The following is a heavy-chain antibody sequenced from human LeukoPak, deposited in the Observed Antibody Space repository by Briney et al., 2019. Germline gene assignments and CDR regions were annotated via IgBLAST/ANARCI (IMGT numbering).Heavy chain of an antibody. CDR2: IYYSGRT. D-gene: IGHD3-3*01. V-gene: IGHV4-39*01. J-gene: IGHJ5*02. Sequence: SEPLSLTCTVSGGSISSSSYYWGWIRQPPGKGLEWIGRIYYSGRTYSNPFLRSCVIICVNTYKTLFSLKLSSVTAAETAVYYCASPYYDFWSGYHNWFDPWGQGTLVTVSS. CDR1: GGSISSSSYY. CDR3: ASPYYDFWSGYHNWFDP.